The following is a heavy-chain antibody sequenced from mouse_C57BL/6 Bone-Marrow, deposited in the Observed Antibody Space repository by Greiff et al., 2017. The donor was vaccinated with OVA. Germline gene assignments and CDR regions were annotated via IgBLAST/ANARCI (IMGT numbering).Heavy chain of an antibody. J-gene: IGHJ3*01. D-gene: IGHD2-3*01. CDR2: IYPGNSDT. CDR3: TRRGWLLHWCAY. CDR1: GYTFTSYW. V-gene: IGHV1-5*01. Sequence: EVQLQESGTVLARPGASVKMSCKTSGYTFTSYWMHWVKQRPGQGLEWIGAIYPGNSDTSYNQKFKGKAKLTAVTSASTADRELSSLTNEDSAVYYCTRRGWLLHWCAYWGQGTLVTVSA.